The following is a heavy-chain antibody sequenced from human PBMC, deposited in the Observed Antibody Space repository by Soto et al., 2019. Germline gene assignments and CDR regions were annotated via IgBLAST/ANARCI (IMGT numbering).Heavy chain of an antibody. CDR2: IYSGGYT. CDR3: GAHPGGGGY. D-gene: IGHD3-10*01. Sequence: EVQLVESGGGLIQPGGSLRLSCAVSGFTVSNNYMSWVRQAPGKGLEGVSVIYSGGYTAYGDSVKGRFTISRDNSKNTPILQRNSLEGAGTAVFFRGAHPGGGGYWGQGTLVTVSS. J-gene: IGHJ4*02. V-gene: IGHV3-53*01. CDR1: GFTVSNNY.